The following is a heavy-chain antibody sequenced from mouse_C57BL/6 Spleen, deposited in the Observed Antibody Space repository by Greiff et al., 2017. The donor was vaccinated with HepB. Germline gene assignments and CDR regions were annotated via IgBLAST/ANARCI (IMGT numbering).Heavy chain of an antibody. CDR1: GYTFTSYW. V-gene: IGHV1-7*01. Sequence: VQLQQSGAELAKPGASVKLSCKASGYTFTSYWMHWVKQRPGQGLEWIGYINPSSGYTKYNQKFKDKATLTAAKSSSTAYMQLSSLTYEDSAVYYCASNYGSSSLYAMDYWGQGTSVTVSS. J-gene: IGHJ4*01. D-gene: IGHD1-1*01. CDR2: INPSSGYT. CDR3: ASNYGSSSLYAMDY.